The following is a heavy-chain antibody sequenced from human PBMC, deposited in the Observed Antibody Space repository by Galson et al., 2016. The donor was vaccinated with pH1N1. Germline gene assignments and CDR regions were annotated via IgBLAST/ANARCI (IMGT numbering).Heavy chain of an antibody. CDR1: GGSFSTYY. J-gene: IGHJ5*02. CDR3: ARALFRQQLVRKSNCFDP. V-gene: IGHV4-34*01. D-gene: IGHD6-13*01. CDR2: INESGDT. Sequence: ETLSLTCAVYGGSFSTYYWTWIRQPPGKGLEWIGEINESGDTNYNASLKSRVTLSVDTSNNQFSLRLSSMTAADTAVYYCARALFRQQLVRKSNCFDPWGQGTLVTVAS.